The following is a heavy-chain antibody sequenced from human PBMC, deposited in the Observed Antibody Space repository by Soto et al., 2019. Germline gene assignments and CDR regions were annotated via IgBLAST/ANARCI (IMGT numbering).Heavy chain of an antibody. CDR1: GGSISSGGYY. CDR2: IHYSGST. J-gene: IGHJ5*02. V-gene: IGHV4-31*03. CDR3: ARDYFGSSGNWFDA. Sequence: QVQLQESGPGLVKPSQTLSLTCTVSGGSISSGGYYWSWIRQHPGKGLEWIGYIHYSGSTYYNPSLKSRVTRSVATSKNQFSLKLSSVTAADTAVYYCARDYFGSSGNWFDAWGQGTLVTVSS. D-gene: IGHD3-22*01.